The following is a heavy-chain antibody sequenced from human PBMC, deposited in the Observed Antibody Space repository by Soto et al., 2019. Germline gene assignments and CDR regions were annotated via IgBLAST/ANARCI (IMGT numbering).Heavy chain of an antibody. CDR1: GFTFSSYW. J-gene: IGHJ4*02. Sequence: ESGGGLVQPGGSLRLSCTVSGFTFSSYWMSWVRQAPGKGLEWVANMKHDGSETYYVDSVKGRFTISRDNAKNSLYLQMNSLRAEDTAVYHCAREGPMRYFDHWGQGTLVTVSS. CDR2: MKHDGSET. CDR3: AREGPMRYFDH. V-gene: IGHV3-7*01.